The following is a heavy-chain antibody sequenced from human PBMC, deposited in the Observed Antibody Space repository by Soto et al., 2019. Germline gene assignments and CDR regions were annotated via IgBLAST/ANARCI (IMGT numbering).Heavy chain of an antibody. D-gene: IGHD6-13*01. CDR3: AKDVAATL. V-gene: IGHV3-23*01. Sequence: GGSLRLSCAASGFTFSNFALNWVRQAPGKGLEWVSTISASGKSTYYADPVRGRFTISRDNSGNMLFLQMNGLGADDAAVYYCAKDVAATLWGQGALVTVCS. J-gene: IGHJ4*02. CDR1: GFTFSNFA. CDR2: ISASGKST.